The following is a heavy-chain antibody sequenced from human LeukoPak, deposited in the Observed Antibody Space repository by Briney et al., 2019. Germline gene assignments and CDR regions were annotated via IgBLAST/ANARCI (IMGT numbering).Heavy chain of an antibody. CDR2: IYTSGST. Sequence: SETLSLTCTVSGDSISSSNCYWGWIRQSPGKGLEWIGRIYTSGSTNYNPSLKSRVTISVDTSKNQFSLKLSSVTAADTAVYYCARRIVGYYYMDVWGKGTTVTVSS. J-gene: IGHJ6*03. CDR3: ARRIVGYYYMDV. V-gene: IGHV4-61*02. CDR1: GDSISSSNCY. D-gene: IGHD1-26*01.